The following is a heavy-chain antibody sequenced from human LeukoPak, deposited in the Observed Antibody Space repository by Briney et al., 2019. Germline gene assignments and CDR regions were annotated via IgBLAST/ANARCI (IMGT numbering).Heavy chain of an antibody. CDR1: GGSISSSSYY. D-gene: IGHD3-3*01. CDR3: ARGARSTIFGVVIHTGMDV. V-gene: IGHV4-39*07. Sequence: SSETLSLTCTVSGGSISSSSYYWGWIRQPPGKGLEWIGSIYYSGSTYYNPSLKSRVTISVDTSKNQFSLKLSSVTAADTAVYYCARGARSTIFGVVIHTGMDVWGQGTTVTVSS. CDR2: IYYSGST. J-gene: IGHJ6*02.